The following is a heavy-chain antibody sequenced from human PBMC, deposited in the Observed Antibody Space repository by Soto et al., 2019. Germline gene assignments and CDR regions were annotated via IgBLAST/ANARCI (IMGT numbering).Heavy chain of an antibody. V-gene: IGHV4-59*01. CDR1: GGSISSYY. Sequence: SETLSLTWTVSGGSISSYYWSWIRQPPGKGLEWIGYIYYSGSTNYNPSLKSRVTISVDTSKNQFSLKLSSVTAADTAVYYCARAAGGPNFDYWGQGTLVTVSS. CDR2: IYYSGST. J-gene: IGHJ4*02. D-gene: IGHD6-13*01. CDR3: ARAAGGPNFDY.